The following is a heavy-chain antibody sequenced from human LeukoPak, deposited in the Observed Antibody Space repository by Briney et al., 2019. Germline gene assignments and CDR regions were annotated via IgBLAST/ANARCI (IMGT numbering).Heavy chain of an antibody. CDR1: GFTFRGAA. CDR3: AKDIQLST. CDR2: ISSSGNNA. V-gene: IGHV3-23*01. Sequence: GGSLRLSSAVSGFTFRGAAMTWVRQAPGKGPEWVSLISSSGNNAYYADSVKGRFTISRDNSKNTLSLQMNSLRVEDTAIYYCAKDIQLSTWGRGTRVTVSS. D-gene: IGHD5-24*01. J-gene: IGHJ3*01.